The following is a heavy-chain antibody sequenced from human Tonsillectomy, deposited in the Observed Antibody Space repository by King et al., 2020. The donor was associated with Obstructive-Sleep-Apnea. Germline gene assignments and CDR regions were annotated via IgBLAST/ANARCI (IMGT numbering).Heavy chain of an antibody. CDR1: GYTFTIYY. CDR3: ARDLVQYYDSSGID. J-gene: IGHJ4*02. CDR2: INPSVGST. D-gene: IGHD3-22*01. V-gene: IGHV1-46*01. Sequence: QLVQSGAEVKKPGASVKGSCKASGYTFTIYYMHWVRQAPAQGLEWMGIINPSVGSTRYAQKFQGRVTMTRDTSTSTVYMELSSLRSEDTAVYYCARDLVQYYDSSGIDWGQGTLVTVSS.